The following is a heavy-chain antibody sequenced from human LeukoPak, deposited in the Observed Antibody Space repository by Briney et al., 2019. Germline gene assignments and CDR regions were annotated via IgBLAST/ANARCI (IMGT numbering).Heavy chain of an antibody. CDR3: ARAPIAASWFDP. V-gene: IGHV1-18*01. CDR1: GYTFTSYG. CDR2: ISAYNGNT. Sequence: ASVKVSCKASGYTFTSYGISWVRQAPGQGLEWMGWISAYNGNTNYAQKLQGRVTMTTVTSTSTAYMELRSLRSDDTAVYYCARAPIAASWFDPWGQGTLVTVSS. D-gene: IGHD6-13*01. J-gene: IGHJ5*02.